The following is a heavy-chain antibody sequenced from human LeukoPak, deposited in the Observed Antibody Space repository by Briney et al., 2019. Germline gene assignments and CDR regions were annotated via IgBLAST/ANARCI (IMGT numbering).Heavy chain of an antibody. D-gene: IGHD6-6*01. V-gene: IGHV3-11*01. CDR2: ISSSGSTI. J-gene: IGHJ6*02. CDR1: GFTFSDYY. CDR3: ARLRSSSFYYYYGMDV. Sequence: PGGSLRLSCAASGFTFSDYYMSWIRQAPGKGLEWVSYISSSGSTIYYADSVKGRFTISRDNAKNSLYLQMNSLRAEDTAVYYCARLRSSSFYYYYGMDVWGQGTTVTGAS.